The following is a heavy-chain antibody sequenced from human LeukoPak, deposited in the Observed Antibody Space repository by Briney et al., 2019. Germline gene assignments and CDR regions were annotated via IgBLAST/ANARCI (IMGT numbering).Heavy chain of an antibody. J-gene: IGHJ4*02. CDR1: GYTLTELS. V-gene: IGHV1-24*01. CDR3: AATVTTLRGPFDY. Sequence: GASVKVSCKVSGYTLTELSMHWVRQAPGKGLEWMGGFDPEDGETIYAQEFQGRVTMTEDTSTDTAHMELSSLRSEDTAVYYCAATVTTLRGPFDYWGQGTLVTVSS. D-gene: IGHD4-17*01. CDR2: FDPEDGET.